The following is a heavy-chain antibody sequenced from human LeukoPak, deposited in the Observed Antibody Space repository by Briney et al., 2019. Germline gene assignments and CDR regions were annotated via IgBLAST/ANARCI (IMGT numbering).Heavy chain of an antibody. CDR1: GFTFSSYA. V-gene: IGHV3-23*01. D-gene: IGHD3-22*01. Sequence: GGSLRLSCAASGFTFSSYAFIWVRQAPGKGLQWVSSISGSGVGTYYADSVKGRFTISRDNSKNTLYLQMNSLRAEDTAIYYCAKLLNYYDTSGNPTDYWGQGTLVTVSS. CDR2: ISGSGVGT. J-gene: IGHJ4*02. CDR3: AKLLNYYDTSGNPTDY.